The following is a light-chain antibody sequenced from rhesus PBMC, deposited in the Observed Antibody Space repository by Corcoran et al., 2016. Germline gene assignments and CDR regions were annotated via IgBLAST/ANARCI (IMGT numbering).Light chain of an antibody. CDR2: KAS. CDR1: QSISSW. J-gene: IGKJ1*01. CDR3: QHYSNSPPWT. V-gene: IGKV1-22*01. Sequence: DIQMTQSPSSLSASVGDIVTITCRASQSISSWLAWYQQKPGNAPKLLYYKASSLQSGAPSRFSCICSGTDFTLTISSLQSEDFATYYCQHYSNSPPWTFGQGTKVEIK.